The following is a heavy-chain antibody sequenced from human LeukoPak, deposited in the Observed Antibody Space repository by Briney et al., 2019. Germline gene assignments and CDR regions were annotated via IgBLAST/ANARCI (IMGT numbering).Heavy chain of an antibody. Sequence: ASVKVSYKASGYTFTSYGISWVRQAPGQGRNGMGWISAYNGNTNYAQELQGRVTMTTDTSTSTAYMELRSLRSDDTAVYYCARGPASQYSSSSFFDYWGQGTLVTVSS. CDR2: ISAYNGNT. CDR3: ARGPASQYSSSSFFDY. V-gene: IGHV1-18*01. J-gene: IGHJ4*02. CDR1: GYTFTSYG. D-gene: IGHD6-6*01.